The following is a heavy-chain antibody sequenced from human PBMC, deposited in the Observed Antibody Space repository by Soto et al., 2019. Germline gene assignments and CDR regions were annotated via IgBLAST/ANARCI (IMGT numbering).Heavy chain of an antibody. CDR2: ISAYNGNT. V-gene: IGHV1-18*01. CDR3: ARVEGIAAAAHYYGMDV. J-gene: IGHJ6*02. D-gene: IGHD6-13*01. Sequence: GASVKVSCKASGYTFTSYGISWVRQAPGQGLEWMGWISAYNGNTNYAQKLQGRVTMTTDTSTSTAYMELRSLRSDDTAVYYCARVEGIAAAAHYYGMDVWGQGTTVTSP. CDR1: GYTFTSYG.